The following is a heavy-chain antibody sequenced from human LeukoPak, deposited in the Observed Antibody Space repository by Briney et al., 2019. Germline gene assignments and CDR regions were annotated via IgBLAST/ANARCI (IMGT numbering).Heavy chain of an antibody. D-gene: IGHD3-22*01. CDR2: IYYSGST. J-gene: IGHJ3*02. Sequence: SETLSLTCTVSGGSISSSSYYWGWIRQPPGKGLEWIGSIYYSGSTYYNPSLKSRVTISVDTSKNQFSLKLSSVTAADTAVYYCARTYYYDSSGLLDAFDIWGQGTMVTVSS. CDR1: GGSISSSSYY. V-gene: IGHV4-39*07. CDR3: ARTYYYDSSGLLDAFDI.